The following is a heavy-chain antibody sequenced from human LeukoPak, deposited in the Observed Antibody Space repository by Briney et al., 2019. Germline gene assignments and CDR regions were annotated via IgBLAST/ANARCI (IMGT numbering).Heavy chain of an antibody. CDR1: GGSFSGYY. CDR3: ATRSGWYVNYWFDP. D-gene: IGHD6-19*01. CDR2: INHSGST. J-gene: IGHJ5*02. Sequence: PSETLSLTCAVYGGSFSGYYWSWIRQPPGKGLEWIGEINHSGSTNYNPSLKSRVTISVDTSKNQFSLKLSSVTAADTAVYYCATRSGWYVNYWFDPWGQGTLVTVSS. V-gene: IGHV4-34*01.